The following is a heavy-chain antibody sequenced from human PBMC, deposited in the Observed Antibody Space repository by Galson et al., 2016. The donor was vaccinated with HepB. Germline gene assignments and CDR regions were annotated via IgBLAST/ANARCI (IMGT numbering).Heavy chain of an antibody. CDR1: GFTSAFTLTNYA. CDR3: TRGDYYGSGNYSNWFDP. D-gene: IGHD3-10*01. J-gene: IGHJ5*02. CDR2: ISYNGNNQ. Sequence: RLSCAASGFTSAFTLTNYAMHWVRQAPGKGLEWVAVISYNGNNQYYADSVKGRFTISRDISTNILYLQMNSLRPEDTAVYYCTRGDYYGSGNYSNWFDPWGQGTLVTVSS. V-gene: IGHV3-30-3*01.